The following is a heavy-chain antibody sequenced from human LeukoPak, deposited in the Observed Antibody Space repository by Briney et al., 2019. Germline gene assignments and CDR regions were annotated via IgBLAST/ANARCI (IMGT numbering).Heavy chain of an antibody. CDR3: ARGHEEWSFGYYYYGMDV. Sequence: QPGGSLRLSCAASGFTFSSYEMNWVRQAPGKGLEWVSYISSSGSTIYYADSVKGRFTISRDNAKNSLYLQMNSLRAEDTAVYYCARGHEEWSFGYYYYGMDVWGQGTTVTVSS. CDR1: GFTFSSYE. D-gene: IGHD3-3*01. V-gene: IGHV3-48*03. J-gene: IGHJ6*02. CDR2: ISSSGSTI.